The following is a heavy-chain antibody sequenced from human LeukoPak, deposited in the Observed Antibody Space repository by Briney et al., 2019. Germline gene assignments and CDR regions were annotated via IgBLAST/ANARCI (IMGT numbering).Heavy chain of an antibody. D-gene: IGHD1-14*01. Sequence: GGSLRLSCAASGFSVSSYDLNWVRQAPGKGLEWVSVIYRRGDTDYADSVKGRFSVSRDSYGNTLYLQMNSLRGEDTAVYFCARWMVNQPSVMDYWGQGIMVIVSS. V-gene: IGHV3-53*01. CDR3: ARWMVNQPSVMDY. J-gene: IGHJ4*02. CDR1: GFSVSSYD. CDR2: IYRRGDT.